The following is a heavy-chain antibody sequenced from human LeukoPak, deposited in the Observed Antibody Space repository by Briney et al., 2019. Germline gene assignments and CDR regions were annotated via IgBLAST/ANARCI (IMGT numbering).Heavy chain of an antibody. V-gene: IGHV3-53*01. CDR3: ARGGAYYYDSSGEVGFDY. J-gene: IGHJ4*02. D-gene: IGHD3-22*01. CDR2: IYSGGST. Sequence: GGSLRLSCAASGFTVSSNYMTWVRQAPGKGLEWVSVIYSGGSTYYADSVKGRFTLSRDNSKNTVYLQMNTLRAEDTAVYYCARGGAYYYDSSGEVGFDYWGQGTLVTVSS. CDR1: GFTVSSNY.